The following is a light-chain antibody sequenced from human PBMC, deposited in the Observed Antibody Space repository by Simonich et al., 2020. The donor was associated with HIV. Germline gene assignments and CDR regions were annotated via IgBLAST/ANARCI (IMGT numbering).Light chain of an antibody. V-gene: IGLV2-14*01. CDR3: SSYTSSTVV. J-gene: IGLJ2*01. Sequence: QSALTQPASVSGSPGQSITISCTGTSSDVGANNYVSWYQKYPGKAPKLIINDVSNRPSGVSNRFSGSKSGNTASLTISGLQAEDEADYYCSSYTSSTVVFGGGTKLTVL. CDR1: SSDVGANNY. CDR2: DVS.